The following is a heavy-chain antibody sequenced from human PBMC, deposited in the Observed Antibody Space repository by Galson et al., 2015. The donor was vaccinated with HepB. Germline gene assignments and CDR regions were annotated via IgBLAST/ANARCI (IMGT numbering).Heavy chain of an antibody. CDR3: ASTLEMATIDAFDI. V-gene: IGHV1-2*06. CDR2: INPNSGGT. Sequence: SVKVSCKASGYTFTGYYMHWVRQAPGQGLEWMGRINPNSGGTNYAQKFQGRVTMTRDTSISTAYMELSRLRSDDTAVYYCASTLEMATIDAFDIWGQGTMVTVSS. J-gene: IGHJ3*02. D-gene: IGHD5-24*01. CDR1: GYTFTGYY.